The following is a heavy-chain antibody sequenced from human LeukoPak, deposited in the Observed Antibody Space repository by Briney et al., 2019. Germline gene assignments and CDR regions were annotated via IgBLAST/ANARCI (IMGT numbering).Heavy chain of an antibody. CDR1: GGSISSYY. V-gene: IGHV4-59*08. CDR3: ARIWFGALAFDI. J-gene: IGHJ3*02. Sequence: SETLSLTCTVSGGSISSYYWSWIRQPPGKGLEWIGYIYYSGSTNYNPSLKSRVTILVDTSKNQFSLQLSSVTAADTAVYYCARIWFGALAFDIWGQGTMVTVSS. D-gene: IGHD3-10*01. CDR2: IYYSGST.